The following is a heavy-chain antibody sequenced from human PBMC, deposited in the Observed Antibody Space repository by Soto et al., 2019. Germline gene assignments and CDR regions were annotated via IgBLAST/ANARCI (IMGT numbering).Heavy chain of an antibody. D-gene: IGHD6-6*01. CDR2: ILYDGSEK. CDR1: GFTFSSYG. J-gene: IGHJ4*02. CDR3: AKDLFYRTSSLPNYFLY. Sequence: GGSLRLSCAASGFTFSSYGMHWVRQAPGKGLEWVAVILYDGSEKWFADSVKGRFTISRDNSKNTLYLQMNSLRAEDTAMYYCAKDLFYRTSSLPNYFLYWGQATPVTRSS. V-gene: IGHV3-30*18.